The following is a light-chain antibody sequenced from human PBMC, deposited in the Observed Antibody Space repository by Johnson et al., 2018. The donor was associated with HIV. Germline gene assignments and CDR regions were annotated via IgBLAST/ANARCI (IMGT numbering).Light chain of an antibody. Sequence: QSVLTQPPSVSAAPGQKVTISCSGSSSNIGNNYVSWYQQLPGTAPKLLIYDNNKRPSGIPDRLSGSKSGTSATLGITGLQTGDEADYYCGTWDSSLSAGVFGTGTTVIVL. CDR1: SSNIGNNY. CDR2: DNN. J-gene: IGLJ1*01. V-gene: IGLV1-51*01. CDR3: GTWDSSLSAGV.